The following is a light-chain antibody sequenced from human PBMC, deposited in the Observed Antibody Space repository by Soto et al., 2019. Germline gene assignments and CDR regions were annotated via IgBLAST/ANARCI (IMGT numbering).Light chain of an antibody. CDR1: SSDIGTYNY. V-gene: IGLV2-8*01. CDR2: EVS. Sequence: QSALTQPPSASGSPGQSVTISCTGTSSDIGTYNYVSWYQQRPGKAPKLIIYEVSKRPSGVPDRIFGSKSDNTASLTVSGLQAEDEADYYCSSCAGTNSFVFGTGTKLTVL. CDR3: SSCAGTNSFV. J-gene: IGLJ1*01.